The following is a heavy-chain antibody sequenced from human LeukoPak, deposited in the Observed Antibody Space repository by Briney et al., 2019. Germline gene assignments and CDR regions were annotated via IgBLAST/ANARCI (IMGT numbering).Heavy chain of an antibody. Sequence: GGSLRLSCAASRFTFSRYAMSWVRQAPRKGLEWVSTISGSGAYTYYADSVKGRFTISRDNSKNTLYLQRNSLRAEDTAVYYCAKYFASGSYYKLPHWGQGTLVTVSS. D-gene: IGHD3-10*01. J-gene: IGHJ1*01. V-gene: IGHV3-23*01. CDR2: ISGSGAYT. CDR1: RFTFSRYA. CDR3: AKYFASGSYYKLPH.